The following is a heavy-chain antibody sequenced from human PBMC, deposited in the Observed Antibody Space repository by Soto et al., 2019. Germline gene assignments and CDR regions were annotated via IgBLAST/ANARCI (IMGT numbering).Heavy chain of an antibody. CDR2: IGTAGDT. V-gene: IGHV3-13*01. CDR3: ARAYSGYDLGTAIGY. J-gene: IGHJ4*02. Sequence: EVQLVESGGGLVQPGGSLRLSCAASGFTFSSYDMHWVRQATGKGLEWVSAIGTAGDTYYPGSVKGRFTISRENAKNSLYLQMNSLRAEDTAVYYSARAYSGYDLGTAIGYWGQGTLVTVSS. D-gene: IGHD5-12*01. CDR1: GFTFSSYD.